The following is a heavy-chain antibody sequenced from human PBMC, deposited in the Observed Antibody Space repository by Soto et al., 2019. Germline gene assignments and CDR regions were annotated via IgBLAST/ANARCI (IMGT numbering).Heavy chain of an antibody. CDR2: IYYSGST. J-gene: IGHJ4*02. Sequence: SETLSLTWTVSGGSSSSSSYYWGWIRQPPGKGLEWIGSIYYSGSTYYNPSLKSRVTISVDTSKNQFSLKLSSVTAADTAVYYCARHYLAVTAPVDYWGQGTLVTVSS. CDR1: GGSSSSSSYY. D-gene: IGHD2-21*02. V-gene: IGHV4-39*01. CDR3: ARHYLAVTAPVDY.